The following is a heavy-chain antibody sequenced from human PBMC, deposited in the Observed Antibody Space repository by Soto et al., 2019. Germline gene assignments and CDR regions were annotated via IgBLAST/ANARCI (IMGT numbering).Heavy chain of an antibody. CDR1: GGSISIYY. Sequence: PSETLSLTCTVSGGSISIYYWSWIRQPAGKGLEWIGRIYTIGSTNYNPSLKSRVTMSVDTSKNQFSLKLSSVTAADTAVYYCASPYYYDSSGYYRYYFDYWGQGTLVTVSS. D-gene: IGHD3-22*01. V-gene: IGHV4-4*07. CDR3: ASPYYYDSSGYYRYYFDY. CDR2: IYTIGST. J-gene: IGHJ4*02.